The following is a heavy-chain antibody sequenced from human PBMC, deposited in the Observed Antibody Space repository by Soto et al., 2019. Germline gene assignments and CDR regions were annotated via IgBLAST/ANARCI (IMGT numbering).Heavy chain of an antibody. V-gene: IGHV1-69*13. CDR1: GGTFSSYA. CDR2: IIPIFGTA. D-gene: IGHD2-15*01. Sequence: SVKVSCKASGGTFSSYAISWVRQAPGQGLEWMGGIIPIFGTANYAQKFQGRVTTTADESTSTAYMELSSLRSEDTAVYYCAQNWLYCSGGICSHSGGPPYYYGMDVWGQGTTVTVS. CDR3: AQNWLYCSGGICSHSGGPPYYYGMDV. J-gene: IGHJ6*02.